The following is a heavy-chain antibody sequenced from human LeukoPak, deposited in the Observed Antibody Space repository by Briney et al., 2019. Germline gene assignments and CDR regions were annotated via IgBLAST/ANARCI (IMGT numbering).Heavy chain of an antibody. Sequence: GGSLRLSCAASGFTFSSYGMHWVRQAPGKGLEWVAVISYDESNRYYADSVKGRFTISRDNSKNTLYLQMNSLRAEDTAVYYCAKGGGYSYGYYSDYWGQGTLVTVSS. V-gene: IGHV3-30*18. D-gene: IGHD5-18*01. CDR2: ISYDESNR. J-gene: IGHJ4*02. CDR3: AKGGGYSYGYYSDY. CDR1: GFTFSSYG.